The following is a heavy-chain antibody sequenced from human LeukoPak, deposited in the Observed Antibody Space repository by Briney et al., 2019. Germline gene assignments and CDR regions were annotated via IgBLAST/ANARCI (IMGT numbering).Heavy chain of an antibody. CDR2: IIPIFGTA. V-gene: IGHV1-69*05. D-gene: IGHD6-13*01. Sequence: GASVKVSCKASGGTFSNYAISWVRQAPGQGLEWMGGIIPIFGTANYAQKFQGRVTITTDESTSTVYMEVSSVRFEDTAVYYCAKDRASSTGSRDAFDIWGQGTVVTVSS. CDR1: GGTFSNYA. J-gene: IGHJ3*02. CDR3: AKDRASSTGSRDAFDI.